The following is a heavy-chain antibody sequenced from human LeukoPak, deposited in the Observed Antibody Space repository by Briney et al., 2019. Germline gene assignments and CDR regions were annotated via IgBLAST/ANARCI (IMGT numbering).Heavy chain of an antibody. Sequence: GGSLRLSCAASGFSFSSYAMSWVCQAPGKGLEWVSAISGSGDSTHYADSAKGRFTISRDNSKNTLYLQMNSLRVEDTAVYYCATQGSRDSGYWGQGTLVTVSS. CDR1: GFSFSSYA. V-gene: IGHV3-23*01. CDR2: ISGSGDST. D-gene: IGHD5-24*01. CDR3: ATQGSRDSGY. J-gene: IGHJ4*02.